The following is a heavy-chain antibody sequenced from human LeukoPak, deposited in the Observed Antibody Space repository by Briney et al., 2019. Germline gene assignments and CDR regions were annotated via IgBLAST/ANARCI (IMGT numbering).Heavy chain of an antibody. D-gene: IGHD5-24*01. J-gene: IGHJ3*02. V-gene: IGHV1-69*13. CDR3: AREGEMATMEGAFDI. Sequence: SVKVSCKASGCTFTSYAISWVRQAPGQGLEWMGGIIPIFGTANYAQKFQGRVTITADESTSTAYMELSSLRSEDTAVYYCAREGEMATMEGAFDIWGQGTMVTVSS. CDR2: IIPIFGTA. CDR1: GCTFTSYA.